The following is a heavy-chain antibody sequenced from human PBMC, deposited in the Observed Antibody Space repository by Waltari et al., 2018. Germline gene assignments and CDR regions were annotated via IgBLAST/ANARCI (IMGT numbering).Heavy chain of an antibody. CDR2: SSDSGGRT. CDR3: AKGFSRDWVY. CDR1: GFTFSSSA. V-gene: IGHV3-23*01. Sequence: EVQLLESGGGLVQPGGSLRLSCAASGFTFSSSAMSWVRQAPGKRLWWVSGSSDSGGRTYHADSVKGRFTISRDNSKNTLHLQMNSLRAEDTAIYYCAKGFSRDWVYWGQGTLVTVSS. D-gene: IGHD6-19*01. J-gene: IGHJ4*02.